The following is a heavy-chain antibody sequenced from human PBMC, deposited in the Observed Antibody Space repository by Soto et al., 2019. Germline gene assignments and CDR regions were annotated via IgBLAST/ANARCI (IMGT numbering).Heavy chain of an antibody. CDR3: VRGTFYDCWNNDY. CDR1: GFSFSNYA. Sequence: QVQLVESGGGVVQPGRSLRLSCAASGFSFSNYAMHWVRQAPGKGLEWMAVIPYDGDKIHYADSVKGRFTISRDNAKNTLYLQINSLRVEDTAVYYCVRGTFYDCWNNDYWGQGTQVTVSS. D-gene: IGHD2-21*02. V-gene: IGHV3-30-3*01. J-gene: IGHJ4*02. CDR2: IPYDGDKI.